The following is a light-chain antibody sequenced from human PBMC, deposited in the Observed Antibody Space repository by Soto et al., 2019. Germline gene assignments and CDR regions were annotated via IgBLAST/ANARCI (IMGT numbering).Light chain of an antibody. CDR3: QQYDSSPRT. CDR2: GAS. V-gene: IGKV3-15*01. J-gene: IGKJ1*01. CDR1: QSVDIS. Sequence: EIVLTQSPATVSVSPGERVTPSCRASQSVDISLAWYQQKPGRAPRLLIYGASTRATDMPGTFSGRGSGTEFTLIISSLQSEDFAVYYCQQYDSSPRTFGQGTKVDIK.